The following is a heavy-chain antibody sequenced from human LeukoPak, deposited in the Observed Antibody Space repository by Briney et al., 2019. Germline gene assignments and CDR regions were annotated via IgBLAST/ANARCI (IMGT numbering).Heavy chain of an antibody. J-gene: IGHJ6*02. CDR1: GGSISSGDYY. Sequence: SQTLSLTCTVSGGSISSGDYYWSWIRQPPGKGLEWIGYIYYSGRTYYNPSLKSRVTISADTSKNQFSLKLSSVTAADTAVYYCARSTGGSGSYYPFYYYYYGMDVWGQGTTVTVSS. CDR3: ARSTGGSGSYYPFYYYYYGMDV. CDR2: IYYSGRT. V-gene: IGHV4-30-4*01. D-gene: IGHD3-10*01.